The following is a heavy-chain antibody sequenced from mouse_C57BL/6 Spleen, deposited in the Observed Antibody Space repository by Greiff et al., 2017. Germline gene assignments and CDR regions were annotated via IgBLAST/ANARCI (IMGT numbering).Heavy chain of an antibody. V-gene: IGHV1-54*01. Sequence: LVESGAELVRPGTSVKVSCKASGYAFTNYLIEWVKQRPGQGLEWIGVINPGSGGTNYNEKFKGKATLTADKSSSTAYMQLSSLTSEDSAVYFCARRDYDYDGFAYWGQGTLVTVSA. CDR1: GYAFTNYL. D-gene: IGHD2-4*01. CDR3: ARRDYDYDGFAY. CDR2: INPGSGGT. J-gene: IGHJ3*01.